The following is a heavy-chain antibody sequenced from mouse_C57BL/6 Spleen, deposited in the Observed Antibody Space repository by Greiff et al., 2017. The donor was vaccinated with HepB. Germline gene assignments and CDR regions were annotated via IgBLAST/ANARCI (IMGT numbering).Heavy chain of an antibody. Sequence: EVMLVESEGGLVQPGSSMKLSCTASGFTFSDYYMAWVRQVPEKGLEWVANINYDGSSTYYLDSLKSRFIISRDNAKNILYLQMSSLKSEDTATYYCARDSYYSNFYWYFDVWGTGTTVTVSS. CDR1: GFTFSDYY. CDR3: ARDSYYSNFYWYFDV. V-gene: IGHV5-16*01. J-gene: IGHJ1*03. D-gene: IGHD2-5*01. CDR2: INYDGSST.